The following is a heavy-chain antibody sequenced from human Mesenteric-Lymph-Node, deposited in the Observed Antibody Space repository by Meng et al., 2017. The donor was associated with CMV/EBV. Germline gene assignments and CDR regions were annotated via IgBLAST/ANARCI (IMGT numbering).Heavy chain of an antibody. CDR1: GFTFNNAW. CDR3: TTVRYNWDYGDAFDI. J-gene: IGHJ3*02. V-gene: IGHV3-15*01. Sequence: GGSLKISCAASGFTFNNAWMAWVRLAPGKGLEWVGRIRSKTDGGTIAYAAPLKGRFTISRDDSKTTLYLQMNSLKTEDTAMYYCTTVRYNWDYGDAFDIWGQGTVVTVSS. CDR2: IRSKTDGGTI. D-gene: IGHD1-7*01.